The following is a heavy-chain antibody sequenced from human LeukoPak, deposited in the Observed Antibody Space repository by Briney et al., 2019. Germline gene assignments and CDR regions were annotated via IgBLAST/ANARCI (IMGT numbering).Heavy chain of an antibody. CDR1: GDSIKTYY. D-gene: IGHD6-13*01. CDR3: AAGGGYSSAWSL. Sequence: PSETLSLTCSVSGDSIKTYYWNWLRQPPGKGLEWIANIYYSGITSYNPSLRSRVTMSVDTSTNQVSLNLNSVTTADTAVYYCAAGGGYSSAWSLWGQGTLVTVYS. CDR2: IYYSGIT. V-gene: IGHV4-59*01. J-gene: IGHJ4*02.